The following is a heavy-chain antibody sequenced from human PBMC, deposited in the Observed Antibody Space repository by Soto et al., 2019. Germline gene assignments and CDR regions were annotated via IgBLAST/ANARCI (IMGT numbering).Heavy chain of an antibody. Sequence: SVKVSCKASGGTFSSYAISWVRQAPGQGLEWMGGIIPIFGTANYAQEFQGRVTITADESTSTAYMELSSLRSEDTAVYYCAREERGVLMVYARSYGMDVWGQGTTVTVSS. D-gene: IGHD2-8*01. V-gene: IGHV1-69*13. CDR3: AREERGVLMVYARSYGMDV. J-gene: IGHJ6*02. CDR1: GGTFSSYA. CDR2: IIPIFGTA.